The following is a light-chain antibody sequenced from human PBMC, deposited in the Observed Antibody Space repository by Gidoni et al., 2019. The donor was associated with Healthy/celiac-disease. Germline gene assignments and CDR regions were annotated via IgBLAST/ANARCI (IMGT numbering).Light chain of an antibody. J-gene: IGKJ4*01. CDR1: QSISSY. CDR2: AAS. CDR3: QQSYSTPQVT. Sequence: TITCRASQSISSYLNWYQQKPGKAPKILIYAASSLQSGVPSRFSGSGSGTDFTLTISSLQPEDFATYYCQQSYSTPQVTFGGGTKVEIK. V-gene: IGKV1-39*01.